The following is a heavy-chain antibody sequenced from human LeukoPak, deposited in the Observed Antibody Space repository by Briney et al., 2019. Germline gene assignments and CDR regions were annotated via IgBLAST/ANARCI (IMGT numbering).Heavy chain of an antibody. CDR1: GGSFSGYY. CDR3: ARHRIAAAGLRWFDP. J-gene: IGHJ5*02. CDR2: INHSGST. Sequence: PSETLSLTCAVYGGSFSGYYWSWIRQPPGKGLEWIGEINHSGSTNYDPSLKSRVTISVDTSKNQFSLKLSSVTAADTAVYYCARHRIAAAGLRWFDPWGQGTLVTVSS. V-gene: IGHV4-34*01. D-gene: IGHD6-13*01.